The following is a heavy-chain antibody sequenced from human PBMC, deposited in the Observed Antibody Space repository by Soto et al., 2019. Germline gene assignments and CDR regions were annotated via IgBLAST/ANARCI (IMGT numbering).Heavy chain of an antibody. Sequence: GGSLRLSCAASGFTFSSYGMHWVRQAPGKGLEWVAVISYDGSNKYYADSVKGRFTISRDNSKNTLFLQMNSLGAEDTAVYYCAKDKRRFLEGLHVYFDYWGQGTLVTVSS. CDR2: ISYDGSNK. CDR1: GFTFSSYG. D-gene: IGHD3-3*01. CDR3: AKDKRRFLEGLHVYFDY. J-gene: IGHJ4*02. V-gene: IGHV3-30*18.